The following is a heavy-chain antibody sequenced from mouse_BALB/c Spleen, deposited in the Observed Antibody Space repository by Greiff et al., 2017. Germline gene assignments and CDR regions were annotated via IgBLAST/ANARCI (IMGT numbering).Heavy chain of an antibody. D-gene: IGHD2-1*01. CDR2: IYPSDSYT. V-gene: IGHV1-69*02. CDR3: TRSSYYGNYDYAMDY. J-gene: IGHJ4*01. CDR1: GYTFTSYW. Sequence: QVQLQQSGAELVRPGASVKLSCKASGYTFTSYWINWVKQRPGQGLEWIGNIYPSDSYTNYNQKFKDKATLTVDKSSSTAYMQLSSPTSEDSAVYYCTRSSYYGNYDYAMDYWGQGTSVTVSS.